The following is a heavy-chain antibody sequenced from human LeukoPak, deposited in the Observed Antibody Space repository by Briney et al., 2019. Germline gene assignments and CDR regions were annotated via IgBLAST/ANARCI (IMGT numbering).Heavy chain of an antibody. V-gene: IGHV1-69*05. CDR3: AKTRVVRGVIRDFDY. D-gene: IGHD3-10*01. J-gene: IGHJ4*02. Sequence: GASVKVSCKASGGTFSSYAISWVRQAPGQGLEWMGGIIPIFGTANYAQKFQGRVTITTDESTSTAYMELSSLRSEDTAVYYCAKTRVVRGVIRDFDYWGEGTLVTGSP. CDR2: IIPIFGTA. CDR1: GGTFSSYA.